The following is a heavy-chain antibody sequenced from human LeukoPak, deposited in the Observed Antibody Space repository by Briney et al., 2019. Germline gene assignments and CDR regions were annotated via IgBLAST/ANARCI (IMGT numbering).Heavy chain of an antibody. J-gene: IGHJ6*02. V-gene: IGHV4-59*08. Sequence: SETLSLTCTVSGGSISSYYWSWIRQPPGKGLEWIGYIYYSGSANYNPSLKSRVTISVDTSKNQFSLKLSSVTAADTAVYYCARLYGSGSYYTISYGMDVWGQGTTVTVSS. D-gene: IGHD3-10*01. CDR2: IYYSGSA. CDR1: GGSISSYY. CDR3: ARLYGSGSYYTISYGMDV.